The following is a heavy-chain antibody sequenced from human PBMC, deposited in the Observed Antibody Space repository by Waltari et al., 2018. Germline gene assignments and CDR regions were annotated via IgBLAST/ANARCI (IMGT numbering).Heavy chain of an antibody. CDR2: RRYDGSNK. CDR1: GFTFSSYG. CDR3: AKDRDYYGSGTYGLFDY. D-gene: IGHD3-10*01. V-gene: IGHV3-30*02. Sequence: QVQLVESGGGVVQPGGSLRLSCAESGFTFSSYGMHWVRQAPGKGLAWVAFRRYDGSNKYNADSVKGRVTISRDNSKNTLYLQMNSLGAEDTAGYYGAKDRDYYGSGTYGLFDYWGQGTLVTVSS. J-gene: IGHJ4*02.